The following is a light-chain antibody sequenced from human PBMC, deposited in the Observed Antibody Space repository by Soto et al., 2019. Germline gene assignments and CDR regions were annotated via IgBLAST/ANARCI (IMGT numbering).Light chain of an antibody. CDR1: RSVDSH. CDR2: EAS. J-gene: IGKJ4*01. V-gene: IGKV3-11*01. Sequence: EVVLTQSPATLSLSPGETATLSCRASRSVDSHLAWYQHKPGQAPRLLIFEASTRATGVPARFSGSGSGTHFTLTINSLEPEDFDVYYCQQRGNWHPLTFGGGTKVEI. CDR3: QQRGNWHPLT.